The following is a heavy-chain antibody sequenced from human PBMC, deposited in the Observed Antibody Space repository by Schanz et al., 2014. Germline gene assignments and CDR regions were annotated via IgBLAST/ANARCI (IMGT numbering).Heavy chain of an antibody. CDR2: ISNDGSIK. Sequence: QVQLLQFGGGVVQPGRSLRLSCAASGFTFSSYAMHWVRQAPGKGLEWVALISNDGSIKYYADSVEGRFTISRDNSRNTLYLQMNSLITEDTAVYYCASPSGYSDYGTYFDFWGQGTLXTVSS. CDR1: GFTFSSYA. J-gene: IGHJ4*02. CDR3: ASPSGYSDYGTYFDF. V-gene: IGHV3-30-3*01. D-gene: IGHD5-12*01.